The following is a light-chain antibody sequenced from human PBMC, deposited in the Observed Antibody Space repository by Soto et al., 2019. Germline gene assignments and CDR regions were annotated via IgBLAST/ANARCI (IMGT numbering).Light chain of an antibody. Sequence: SALTQPASRSGSPGQSVTISCTGTNIDVGGYNYVAWYQQHPGTAPKVIIYEVTKRPSGVPDRFIGSKSGNTASLTISGLQAEDEADYFCSSYASNTIFFVFGTGTKVTVL. CDR2: EVT. CDR1: NIDVGGYNY. CDR3: SSYASNTIFFV. V-gene: IGLV2-8*01. J-gene: IGLJ1*01.